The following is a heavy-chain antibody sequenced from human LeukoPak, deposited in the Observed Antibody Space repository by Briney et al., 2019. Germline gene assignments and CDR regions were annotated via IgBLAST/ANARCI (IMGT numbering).Heavy chain of an antibody. CDR1: GFTFSSYS. D-gene: IGHD2-2*01. CDR3: AREDHCGSTSCPTKY. J-gene: IGHJ4*02. Sequence: NPGGSLRPSCAASGFTFSSYSMNWVRQAPGKGLEWVSSISSSSSYIYYADSVKGRFTISRDNAKNSLYLQMNSLRAEDTAVYYCAREDHCGSTSCPTKYWGQGTLVTVSS. V-gene: IGHV3-21*01. CDR2: ISSSSSYI.